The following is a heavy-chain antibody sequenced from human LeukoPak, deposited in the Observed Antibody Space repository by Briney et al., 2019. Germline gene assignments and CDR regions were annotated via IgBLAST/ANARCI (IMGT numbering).Heavy chain of an antibody. V-gene: IGHV4-39*07. CDR3: ARDLVGYSRSWYRGYYFDY. D-gene: IGHD6-13*01. CDR2: IYYSGST. CDR1: GGSISSSSYY. J-gene: IGHJ4*02. Sequence: SETLSLTCTVSGGSISSSSYYWGWIRQPPGKGLEWIGSIYYSGSTYYNPSLKSRVTITVDTSKNQFSLKLCSVTAAESAVYYCARDLVGYSRSWYRGYYFDYWGQGTLVTVSS.